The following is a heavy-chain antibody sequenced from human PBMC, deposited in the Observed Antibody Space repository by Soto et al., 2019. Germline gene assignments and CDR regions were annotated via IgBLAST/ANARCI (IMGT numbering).Heavy chain of an antibody. CDR1: GFTFSSYS. CDR3: ARLGGVVPALRSTNEGVDYYYGMDV. V-gene: IGHV3-21*01. CDR2: ISSSSSYI. Sequence: GGSLRLSCAASGFTFSSYSMNWVRQAPGKGLEWVSSISSSSSYIYYADSVKGRFTISRDNAKNSLYLQMNSLRAEDTAVYYCARLGGVVPALRSTNEGVDYYYGMDVWGQGTTVTVYS. D-gene: IGHD2-2*01. J-gene: IGHJ6*02.